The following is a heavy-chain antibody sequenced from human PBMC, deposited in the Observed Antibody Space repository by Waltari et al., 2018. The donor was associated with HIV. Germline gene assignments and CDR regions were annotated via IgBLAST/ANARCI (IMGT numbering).Heavy chain of an antibody. V-gene: IGHV1-69*01. Sequence: QAQLVQSGAEVQKPGSSVQVSCKSSGGIFSTSVLHLLRQVPGQGLEWMVGIVPLLGTATYAQIFQGRVTITADEVTTTTHMELSSLTSEDTALYYCARLGGGNGDRYWHFDLWGRGTLVTVSS. CDR3: ARLGGGNGDRYWHFDL. D-gene: IGHD2-21*01. CDR2: IVPLLGTA. CDR1: GGIFSTSV. J-gene: IGHJ2*01.